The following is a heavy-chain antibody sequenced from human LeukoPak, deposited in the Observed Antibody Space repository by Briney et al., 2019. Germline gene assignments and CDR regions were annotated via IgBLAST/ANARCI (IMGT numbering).Heavy chain of an antibody. Sequence: RPGGSLRLSCAASGFTFSDYGMHWVRQAPGGGLEWVSYISSSGSTIYYADSVKGRFTISRDNAKNSLYLQMNSLRAEDTAVYYCATLKRRAYFDYWGQGTLVTVSS. CDR3: ATLKRRAYFDY. V-gene: IGHV3-11*01. J-gene: IGHJ4*02. CDR1: GFTFSDYG. CDR2: ISSSGSTI.